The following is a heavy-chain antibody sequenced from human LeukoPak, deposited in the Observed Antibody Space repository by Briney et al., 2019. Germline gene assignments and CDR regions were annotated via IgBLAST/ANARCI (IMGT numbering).Heavy chain of an antibody. CDR3: AKSQSGSCSGGTCSCDY. D-gene: IGHD2-15*01. V-gene: IGHV3-74*01. Sequence: GGSLRLPCAASGFTFSNYWMHWVRQAPGKGLVWVSRINSDGSSTHYADSVKGRFTISRDNSKNTLYLQMNSLRAEDTAVYYCAKSQSGSCSGGTCSCDYWGQGTLVTVSS. CDR2: INSDGSST. CDR1: GFTFSNYW. J-gene: IGHJ4*02.